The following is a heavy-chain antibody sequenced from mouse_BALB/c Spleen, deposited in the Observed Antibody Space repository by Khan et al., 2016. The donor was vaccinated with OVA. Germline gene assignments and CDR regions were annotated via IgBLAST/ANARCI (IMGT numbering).Heavy chain of an antibody. J-gene: IGHJ3*01. V-gene: IGHV5-6*01. CDR2: LRSGGSYT. D-gene: IGHD1-1*01. CDR1: GFTFSTYG. Sequence: EVKVVESGGDLVKPGGSLKLSCAACGFTFSTYGMSWVRQTPDKRLEWVAALRSGGSYTYYPDSVKGRFISSRDKAKQTLYRHMSILKSEDTAMYYCTRLAYYYNSEGFAYWGQGTLVTVSA. CDR3: TRLAYYYNSEGFAY.